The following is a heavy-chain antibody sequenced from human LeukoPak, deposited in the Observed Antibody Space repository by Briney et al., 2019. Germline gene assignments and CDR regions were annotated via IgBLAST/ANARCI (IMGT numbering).Heavy chain of an antibody. CDR3: ARSGPMVRGVLLKFFDY. CDR2: IYYSGST. V-gene: IGHV4-59*01. CDR1: GGSISSYY. D-gene: IGHD3-10*01. Sequence: SETLSLTCTVSGGSISSYYWSWIRQPPGKGLKWIGYIYYSGSTNYNPSLKSRVTISVDTSKNQFSLKLSSVTAADTAVYYCARSGPMVRGVLLKFFDYWGQGTLVTVSS. J-gene: IGHJ4*02.